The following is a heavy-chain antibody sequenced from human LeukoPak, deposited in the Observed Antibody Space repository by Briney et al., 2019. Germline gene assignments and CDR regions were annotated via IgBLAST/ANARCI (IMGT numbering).Heavy chain of an antibody. CDR1: GYTFTGYY. V-gene: IGHV1-2*02. CDR2: INPNSGGT. CDR3: ARIEPTRYYYDSSGYYPY. Sequence: ASVKVSCKASGYTFTGYYMHWVRQAPGQGLEWMGWINPNSGGTNYAQEFQGRVTMTRDTSISTAYMELSRLRSDDTAVYYCARIEPTRYYYDSSGYYPYWGQGTLVTVSS. D-gene: IGHD3-22*01. J-gene: IGHJ4*02.